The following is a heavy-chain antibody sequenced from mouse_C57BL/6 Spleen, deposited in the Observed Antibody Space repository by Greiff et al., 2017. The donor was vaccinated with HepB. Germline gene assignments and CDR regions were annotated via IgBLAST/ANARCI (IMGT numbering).Heavy chain of an antibody. CDR2: IDPNSGGT. D-gene: IGHD3-2*02. CDR1: GYTFTSYW. CDR3: ARERTAQARDYFDY. Sequence: QVQLQQSGAELVKPGASVKLSCKASGYTFTSYWMHWVKQRPGRGLEWIGRIDPNSGGTKYNEKFKSKATLTVDKPSSTADMQLSSLTSEDSAVYYCARERTAQARDYFDYWGQGTTLTVSS. V-gene: IGHV1-72*01. J-gene: IGHJ2*01.